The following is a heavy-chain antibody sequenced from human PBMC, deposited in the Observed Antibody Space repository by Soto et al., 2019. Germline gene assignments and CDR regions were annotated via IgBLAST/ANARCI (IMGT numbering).Heavy chain of an antibody. CDR1: GYTFTSYD. V-gene: IGHV1-8*01. D-gene: IGHD2-15*01. CDR2: MNPNSGNT. J-gene: IGHJ4*02. Sequence: ASVKVSCKASGYTFTSYDINWVRQATGQGLEWMGWMNPNSGNTGYAQKFQGRVTMTRNTSISTAYMELGSLRSEDTAVYYCARGSEFVVAAYYFDYWGQGTLVTVSS. CDR3: ARGSEFVVAAYYFDY.